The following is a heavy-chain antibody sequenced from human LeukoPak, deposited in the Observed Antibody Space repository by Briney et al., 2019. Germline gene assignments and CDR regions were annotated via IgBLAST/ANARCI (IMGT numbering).Heavy chain of an antibody. J-gene: IGHJ3*02. Sequence: SETLSLTCTVSGASIRSGDYYWSWIRQPPGKGLEWIGYIYDSGSTYYNPSLKSRVTISVDTSKNQFSLKLNSVTAADTAVYYCARVMGAGAFDIWGQGTMVTVSS. CDR1: GASIRSGDYY. D-gene: IGHD1-26*01. CDR2: IYDSGST. CDR3: ARVMGAGAFDI. V-gene: IGHV4-30-4*01.